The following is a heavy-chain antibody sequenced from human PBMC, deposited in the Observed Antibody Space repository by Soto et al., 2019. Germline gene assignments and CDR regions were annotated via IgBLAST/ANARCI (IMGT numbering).Heavy chain of an antibody. CDR3: ARDRPPVAVAVAGTSWFDP. D-gene: IGHD6-19*01. J-gene: IGHJ5*02. Sequence: ASVKVSSKASGGTFSSYAISWVRQAPGQGLEWMGGIIPIFGTANYAQKFQGRVTITADESTSTAYMELSSLRSEDTAVYYCARDRPPVAVAVAGTSWFDPWGQGTLVTVS. V-gene: IGHV1-69*13. CDR1: GGTFSSYA. CDR2: IIPIFGTA.